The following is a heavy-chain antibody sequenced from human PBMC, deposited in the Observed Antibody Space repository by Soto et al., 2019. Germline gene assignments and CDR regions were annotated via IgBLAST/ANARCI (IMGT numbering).Heavy chain of an antibody. V-gene: IGHV3-9*01. J-gene: IGHJ4*02. CDR2: ISWNSGSI. CDR1: GFTFDDYA. Sequence: DVQLVESGGGLVQPGRSLRLSCAASGFTFDDYAMHWVRQAPGKGLEWVSGISWNSGSIGYADSVKGRFTISRDNAKNSLYLQMNSLRAEDTALYYCAKGPGIAARLDYWGQGTLVTVSS. CDR3: AKGPGIAARLDY. D-gene: IGHD6-6*01.